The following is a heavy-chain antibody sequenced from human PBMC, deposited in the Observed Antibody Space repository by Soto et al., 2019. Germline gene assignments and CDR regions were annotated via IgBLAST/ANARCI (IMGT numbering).Heavy chain of an antibody. D-gene: IGHD6-19*01. J-gene: IGHJ6*02. Sequence: GGSLRLSCAASGFTFSSYAMSWVRQAPGKGLEWVSAISGSGGSTYYADSVKGRFTISRDNSKNTLYLQMNSLRAEDTAVYYCARDKGSSGWYEVYGMDVWGQGTTVTVSS. V-gene: IGHV3-23*01. CDR2: ISGSGGST. CDR1: GFTFSSYA. CDR3: ARDKGSSGWYEVYGMDV.